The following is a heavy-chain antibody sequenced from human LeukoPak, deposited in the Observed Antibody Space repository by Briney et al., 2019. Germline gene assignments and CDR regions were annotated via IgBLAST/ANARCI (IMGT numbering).Heavy chain of an antibody. Sequence: GGSLRLSCTASGFTFSSYWMHWVRQAPGKGLEWVSFISFDGSITYNADSVKGRLTISRDNSKNTVYLQMNRLRAEDTAVYFCAKDSSSRGWYFEHWGQGTLVTVSS. V-gene: IGHV3-30*18. J-gene: IGHJ4*02. CDR2: ISFDGSIT. CDR3: AKDSSSRGWYFEH. CDR1: GFTFSSYW. D-gene: IGHD6-19*01.